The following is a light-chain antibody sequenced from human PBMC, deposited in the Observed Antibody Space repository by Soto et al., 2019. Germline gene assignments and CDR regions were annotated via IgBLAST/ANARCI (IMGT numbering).Light chain of an antibody. CDR3: SSYTRSSTSYV. CDR1: SRDVGGYNY. V-gene: IGLV2-14*01. Sequence: QSALAQPASVSGSPGQSITISCTGTSRDVGGYNYVSWYQQHPGKAPKLMIYEVSNRPSRVSNRFSGSKSGNTASLTISGLQAEDEADYYCSSYTRSSTSYVFGTGTKVTV. CDR2: EVS. J-gene: IGLJ1*01.